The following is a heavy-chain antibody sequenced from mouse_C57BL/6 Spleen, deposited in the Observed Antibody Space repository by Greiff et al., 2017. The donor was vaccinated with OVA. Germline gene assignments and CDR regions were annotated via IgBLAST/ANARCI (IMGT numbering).Heavy chain of an antibody. CDR2: INPGSGGT. Sequence: VQLQQSGAELVRPGTSVKVSCKASGYAFTNYLIEWVKQRHGQGLEWIGVINPGSGGTNYNEKFKGQATLTADKSSSPAYMELSSLTSEDSAVYYCGGKEGCDPFDDWGQGTTLTVSS. V-gene: IGHV1-54*01. CDR1: GYAFTNYL. D-gene: IGHD3-3*01. J-gene: IGHJ2*01. CDR3: GGKEGCDPFDD.